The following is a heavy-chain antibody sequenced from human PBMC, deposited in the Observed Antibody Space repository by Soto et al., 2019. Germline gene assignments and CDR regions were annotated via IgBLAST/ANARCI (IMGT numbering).Heavy chain of an antibody. CDR2: VVPILGMA. V-gene: IGHV1-69*04. D-gene: IGHD2-2*01. CDR1: GGTFSSYS. J-gene: IGHJ5*02. Sequence: ASVKVSCKASGGTFSSYSFSWVRQAPGQGLEWMGRVVPILGMANYAQKFQGRVTITADKSTSTVYMEMRSLRSDGTAVYYCARGGAVVVPGSVDRHNWFDPWGQGTLVTVSS. CDR3: ARGGAVVVPGSVDRHNWFDP.